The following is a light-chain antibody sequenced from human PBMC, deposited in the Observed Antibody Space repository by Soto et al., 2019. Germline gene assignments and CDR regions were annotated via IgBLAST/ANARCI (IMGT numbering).Light chain of an antibody. J-gene: IGLJ1*01. Sequence: QSVLTQPASVSGSPGQSITISCTVTISDVGAYNFVSWHQQHPGKVPKLMIYNVYDRPSGISYRFSGSKSGNTASLTISGLQGEDEADYYCSAYTVSRTYVFGTGTKVTVL. CDR3: SAYTVSRTYV. CDR1: ISDVGAYNF. V-gene: IGLV2-14*03. CDR2: NVY.